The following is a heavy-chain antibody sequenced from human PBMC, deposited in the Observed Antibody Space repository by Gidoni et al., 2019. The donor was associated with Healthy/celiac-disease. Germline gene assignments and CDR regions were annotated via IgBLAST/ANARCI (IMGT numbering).Heavy chain of an antibody. CDR2: IRWDGGST. J-gene: IGHJ6*02. V-gene: IGHV3-43*01. CDR1: GFTFDDYT. CDR3: ANGVYGSDYGMDV. D-gene: IGHD3-10*01. Sequence: EVQLVESGGVVVQPGGSLRLSCAASGFTFDDYTMHWVRQAPGKVLEWCSLIRWDGGSTYYADSLKGRFTISRDNSKNSLYLQMNSRRTEDTALYYCANGVYGSDYGMDVWGQGTTVTVSS.